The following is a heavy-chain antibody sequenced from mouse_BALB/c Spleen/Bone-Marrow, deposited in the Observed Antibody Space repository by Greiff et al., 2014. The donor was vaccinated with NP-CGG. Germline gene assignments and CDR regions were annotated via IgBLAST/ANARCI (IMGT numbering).Heavy chain of an antibody. D-gene: IGHD2-1*01. CDR3: ARYGNYCYAMDY. CDR2: IDPANGNT. Sequence: VQLQQPGAELVKPGASVKLSCTASGFNIKDTYMYWVKQRPEQGLEWIGRIDPANGNTKYDPKFQGKATITADTSSNTAYLQLSSLTSEDTAVYYCARYGNYCYAMDYWGQGTSVTVSS. CDR1: GFNIKDTY. J-gene: IGHJ4*01. V-gene: IGHV14-3*02.